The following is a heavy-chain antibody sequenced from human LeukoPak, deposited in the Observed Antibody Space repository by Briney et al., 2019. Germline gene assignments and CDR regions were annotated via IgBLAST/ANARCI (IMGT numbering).Heavy chain of an antibody. J-gene: IGHJ4*02. CDR1: GFPVSDYS. Sequence: GGSLRLSCAASGFPVSDYSMSWVRQAPGNVLEWVSAISGSGSYTDYADSVKGRFTISKDNSKNTLYMRMSSLRAEDTAVYYCAKRRYDSSGHFDSWGQGTLVTVSS. V-gene: IGHV3-23*01. D-gene: IGHD3-22*01. CDR2: ISGSGSYT. CDR3: AKRRYDSSGHFDS.